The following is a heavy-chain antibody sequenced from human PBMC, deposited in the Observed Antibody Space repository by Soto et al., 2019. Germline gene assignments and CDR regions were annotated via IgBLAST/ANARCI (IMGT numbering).Heavy chain of an antibody. CDR1: GYTFTSYG. J-gene: IGHJ4*01. Sequence: QVQLVQSGPEVKKPGASVKVSCKTSGYTFTSYGISWVRQAPGQGLEWMGWITTDKGKTNYAQKFQGRVTMTTDTSTSTAYMELGSLRPDDTAVDYCSPRSPSFDCWGHGTLVTVSS. CDR2: ITTDKGKT. CDR3: SPRSPSFDC. V-gene: IGHV1-18*01.